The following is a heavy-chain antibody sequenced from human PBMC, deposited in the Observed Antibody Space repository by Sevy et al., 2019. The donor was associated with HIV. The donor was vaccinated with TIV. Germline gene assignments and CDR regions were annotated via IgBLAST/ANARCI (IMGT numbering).Heavy chain of an antibody. V-gene: IGHV4-4*07. CDR3: ARDLEAIAVAGPY. Sequence: SESLSLTCTVSGGSISSYYWSCIRQPAGKGLEWIGRIYTSGSTNYNPSLKSRVTMSVDTSKNQFSLKLSSVTAPDTAVYYCARDLEAIAVAGPYWGQGTLVTVSS. CDR1: GGSISSYY. J-gene: IGHJ4*02. CDR2: IYTSGST. D-gene: IGHD6-19*01.